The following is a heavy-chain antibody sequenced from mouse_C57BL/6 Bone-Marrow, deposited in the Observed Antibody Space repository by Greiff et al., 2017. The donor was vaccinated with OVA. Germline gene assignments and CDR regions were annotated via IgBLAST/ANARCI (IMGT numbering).Heavy chain of an antibody. D-gene: IGHD2-12*01. CDR2: IWRGGST. Sequence: QVQLKESGPGLVQPSQCLSITCTVSGFSFTSYGVHWVRQSPGQGLEWLGVIWRGGSTAYNAAFMSRLSITKEESKSQVFFKMNSLQTDDNAIYYCAKKGEKEDDACAYWGQGTMVTVSA. V-gene: IGHV2-5*01. CDR1: GFSFTSYG. J-gene: IGHJ3*01. CDR3: AKKGEKEDDACAY.